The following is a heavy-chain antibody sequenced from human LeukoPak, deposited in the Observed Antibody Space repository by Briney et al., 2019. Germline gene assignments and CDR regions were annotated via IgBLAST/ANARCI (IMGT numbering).Heavy chain of an antibody. Sequence: SETLSLTCTVSGASISGSGYYWGWIRQPPGKGLEWIGSIYSSGSTYYNASLQSRVTISIETSKNQISLRLNSVTAADTAVYYCARLDGDYAGYSYYYMDVWGKGTTVTISS. J-gene: IGHJ6*03. V-gene: IGHV4-39*01. CDR2: IYSSGST. D-gene: IGHD4-17*01. CDR1: GASISGSGYY. CDR3: ARLDGDYAGYSYYYMDV.